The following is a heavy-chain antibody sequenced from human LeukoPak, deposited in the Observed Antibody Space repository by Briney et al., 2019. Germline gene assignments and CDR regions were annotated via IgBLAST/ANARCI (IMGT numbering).Heavy chain of an antibody. CDR3: ARPTYYYGSGSYPYAFDI. V-gene: IGHV4-39*01. J-gene: IGHJ3*02. Sequence: SETLSLTCTVSGGSISRSGYHWGWIRQPPGKGLEWIGSIYYSGSTHYNPSPKSRLTISVDTSKNQFSLNLSSVTAADTAVYYCARPTYYYGSGSYPYAFDIWGQGTMVTVSS. CDR1: GGSISRSGYH. CDR2: IYYSGST. D-gene: IGHD3-10*01.